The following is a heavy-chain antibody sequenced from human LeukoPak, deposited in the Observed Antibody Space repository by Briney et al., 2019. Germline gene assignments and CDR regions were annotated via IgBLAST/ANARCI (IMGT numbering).Heavy chain of an antibody. CDR2: IYYSGST. V-gene: IGHV4-39*01. D-gene: IGHD3-3*01. Sequence: SETLSLTCTVSGASLRSSNSYWGWIRQPPGKGLEWIGSIYYSGSTYYNPSLKSRVTISIDTSKNQFSLRLSSVTAADTAVYYCARHPYDFWTINDFDHWGQGTLVTVSS. CDR3: ARHPYDFWTINDFDH. CDR1: GASLRSSNSY. J-gene: IGHJ4*02.